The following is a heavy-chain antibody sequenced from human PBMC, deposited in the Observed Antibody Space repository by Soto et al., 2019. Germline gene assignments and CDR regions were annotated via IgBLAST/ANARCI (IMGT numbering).Heavy chain of an antibody. V-gene: IGHV1-24*01. CDR2: FDPEDGET. D-gene: IGHD2-8*01. CDR1: GYTLTELS. Sequence: ASVKVSCKVSGYTLTELSMHWVRQAPGKGLECMGCFDPEDGETIYAQKFQGRVTMTEDTSTDTAYMELSSLRSEDTAVYYCATDHGYCTNGVCYTSRGAEYWGQGTLVTVSS. J-gene: IGHJ4*02. CDR3: ATDHGYCTNGVCYTSRGAEY.